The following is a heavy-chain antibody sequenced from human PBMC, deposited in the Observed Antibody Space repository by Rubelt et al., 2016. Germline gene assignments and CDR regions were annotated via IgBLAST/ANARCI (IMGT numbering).Heavy chain of an antibody. CDR1: GFTFSSYG. V-gene: IGHV3-33*01. D-gene: IGHD3-22*01. CDR2: IWYDGSSK. J-gene: IGHJ4*02. Sequence: GFTFSSYGMHWVRQAPGKGLEWVAVIWYDGSSKYYADSVKGRFTISRDNSKNTLYLQMNSLRAEDTAVYYCARNYDSSGYYLYYFDYWGQGTLVTVSS. CDR3: ARNYDSSGYYLYYFDY.